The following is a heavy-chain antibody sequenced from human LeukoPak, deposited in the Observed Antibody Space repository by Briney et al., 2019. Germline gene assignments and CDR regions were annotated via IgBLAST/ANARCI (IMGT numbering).Heavy chain of an antibody. CDR3: ARATYGSGSYYNDDDY. V-gene: IGHV3-7*01. Sequence: GGSLRLSCAASGFTFSSYWMSWVRQAPGKGLEWVANIKQDGSEKYYVDSVKGRFTISRDNAKNSLYLQMNSLRAEDTAVYYCARATYGSGSYYNDDDYWGQGILVTVSS. CDR1: GFTFSSYW. J-gene: IGHJ4*02. CDR2: IKQDGSEK. D-gene: IGHD3-10*01.